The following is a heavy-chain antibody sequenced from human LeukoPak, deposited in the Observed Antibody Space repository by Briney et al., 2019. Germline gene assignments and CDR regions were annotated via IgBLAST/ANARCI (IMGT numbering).Heavy chain of an antibody. V-gene: IGHV3-33*01. J-gene: IGHJ5*02. D-gene: IGHD3-16*01. CDR2: IYYDGSNK. Sequence: GRSLRLSCAASGLTFRNYGMHWVRQAPGKGLEWVAVIYYDGSNKYYADSVKGRFTISRDNSKNTLYLQMNSLRAEDTAVYYCAGDWGLSWFDPWGQGTLVTVSS. CDR3: AGDWGLSWFDP. CDR1: GLTFRNYG.